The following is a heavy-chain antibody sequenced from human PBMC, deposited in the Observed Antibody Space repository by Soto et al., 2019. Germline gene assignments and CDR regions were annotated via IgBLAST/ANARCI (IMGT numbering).Heavy chain of an antibody. CDR1: GGSISSYY. V-gene: IGHV4-59*08. CDR2: IYYAGST. CDR3: ARRIVATETIDY. Sequence: SETLSLTCTVSGGSISSYYWSWIRQPPGRGLEWIGFIYYAGSTKYNPSLNSRVTISVDTSKNQFSLTVTSVTAADTAVYYCARRIVATETIDYRGQGTLVTVSS. J-gene: IGHJ4*02. D-gene: IGHD5-12*01.